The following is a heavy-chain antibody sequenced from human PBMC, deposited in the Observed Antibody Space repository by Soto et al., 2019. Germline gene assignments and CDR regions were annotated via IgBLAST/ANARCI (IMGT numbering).Heavy chain of an antibody. CDR1: GGSISSSNW. J-gene: IGHJ5*02. V-gene: IGHV4-4*02. Sequence: SETLSLTCAVSGGSISSSNWWSWVRQPPGKGVEWIGEIYHSGSTNYNPSLKSRVTISVDKSKNQFSLKLSSVTAADTAVYYCARGLGADYDFWSGYYPTNWFDPWGQGTLVTVSS. CDR2: IYHSGST. D-gene: IGHD3-3*01. CDR3: ARGLGADYDFWSGYYPTNWFDP.